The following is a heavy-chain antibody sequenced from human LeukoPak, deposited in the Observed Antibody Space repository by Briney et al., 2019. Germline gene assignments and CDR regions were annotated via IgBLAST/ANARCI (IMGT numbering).Heavy chain of an antibody. CDR1: GFTFSRSW. V-gene: IGHV3-7*01. Sequence: GSLRLSCVASGFTFSRSWMDWVRQAPGKGLEWVANIKEDGSQTYYVDSAKGRFTISRDNAKNSLYLQMDSLRVEDTAIYYCVKSLDYWGRGTLVTVSS. CDR2: IKEDGSQT. CDR3: VKSLDY. J-gene: IGHJ4*02.